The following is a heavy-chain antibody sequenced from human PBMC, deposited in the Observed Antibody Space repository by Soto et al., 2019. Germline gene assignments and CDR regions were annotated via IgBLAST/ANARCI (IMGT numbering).Heavy chain of an antibody. V-gene: IGHV3-33*01. CDR1: GFTFSNYG. J-gene: IGHJ4*02. D-gene: IGHD1-26*01. CDR3: ARDQALWGATTNYFDY. CDR2: IYSHDNNK. Sequence: QVQLVESGGGVVQPGRSLRLSCSASGFTFSNYGMHWVRQAPGKGLEWVAFIYSHDNNKYYGDSVQGRFTISRDNSKNTLYLQMDSLRAEDTAVYYCARDQALWGATTNYFDYWGQGTLVTVSS.